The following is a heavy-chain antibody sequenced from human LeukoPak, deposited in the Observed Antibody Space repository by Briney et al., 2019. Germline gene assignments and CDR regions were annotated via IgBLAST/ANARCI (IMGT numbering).Heavy chain of an antibody. Sequence: KPSETLSLTCTVSGGSISSYYWSWIRQPAGKGLEWIGRIYTSGSTNYNPSLKSRVTISVDTSKNQFSLKLSSVTAADTAVYYCAGSDYYDSSGYYFDAFDIWGQGTMVTVSS. CDR2: IYTSGST. V-gene: IGHV4-4*07. J-gene: IGHJ3*02. CDR1: GGSISSYY. D-gene: IGHD3-22*01. CDR3: AGSDYYDSSGYYFDAFDI.